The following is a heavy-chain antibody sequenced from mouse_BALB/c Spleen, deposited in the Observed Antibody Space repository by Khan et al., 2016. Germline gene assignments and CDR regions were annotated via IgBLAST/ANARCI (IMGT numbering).Heavy chain of an antibody. D-gene: IGHD1-1*01. CDR2: INPYNGDT. CDR1: GYSFTGYL. Sequence: VQLQQSGPELVKPGASVKISCKASGYSFTGYLMNWVKQSHGKSLEWIGRINPYNGDTFYNQKFKGKATLTVDKSSSTVHMEVLSLTSDDSAVYFCGRSRDYGSLDYWGQGTTLTVSS. CDR3: GRSRDYGSLDY. V-gene: IGHV1-37*01. J-gene: IGHJ2*01.